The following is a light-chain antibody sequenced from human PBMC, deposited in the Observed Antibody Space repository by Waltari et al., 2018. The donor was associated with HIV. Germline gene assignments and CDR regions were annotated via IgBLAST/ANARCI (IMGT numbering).Light chain of an antibody. V-gene: IGKV1-12*01. CDR3: QQGDSFPHT. CDR2: SAF. CDR1: RDISTS. J-gene: IGKJ4*01. Sequence: DIQMAQSPFNVYAFVGGTVTHTCRASRDISTSLAWYQVKPGRAPNLLIYSAFQLETGVPSRFGGAGSGTEFTLTITSLQPEDFATYYCQQGDSFPHTFGGGTRVDMK.